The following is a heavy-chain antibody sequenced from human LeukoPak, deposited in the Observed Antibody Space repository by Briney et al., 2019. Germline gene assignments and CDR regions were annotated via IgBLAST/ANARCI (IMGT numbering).Heavy chain of an antibody. V-gene: IGHV4-34*01. CDR1: GGSFSGYY. J-gene: IGHJ2*01. CDR3: AGGRPPVWYFDL. Sequence: SETLSLTCAVYGGSFSGYYWSWIRQPPGKGLEWIGEIYHSGSTNYNPSLKSRVTISVDKSKNQFSLKLSSVTAADTAVYYCAGGRPPVWYFDLWGRGTLVTVSS. CDR2: IYHSGST. D-gene: IGHD1-1*01.